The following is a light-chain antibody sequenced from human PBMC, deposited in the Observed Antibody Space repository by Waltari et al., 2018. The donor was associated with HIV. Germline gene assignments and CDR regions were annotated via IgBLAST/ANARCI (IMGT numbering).Light chain of an antibody. J-gene: IGKJ1*01. CDR1: QALSDDC. Sequence: DIELTQSPGTLSLSPGERATLSCRASQALSDDCIAWYRQSPGQAPRLLIFAVSNRATGVPDRISGSGSGTDFTLTISRLEPEDFGIYYCQHYRTVPPGTFGPGTKVEIK. CDR2: AVS. V-gene: IGKV3-20*01. CDR3: QHYRTVPPGT.